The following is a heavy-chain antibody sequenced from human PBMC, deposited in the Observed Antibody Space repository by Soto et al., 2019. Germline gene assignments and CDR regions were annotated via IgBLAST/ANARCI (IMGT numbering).Heavy chain of an antibody. Sequence: QVQLVQSGAEVKKPGSSVKVSCKASGGTFSSYAISWVRQAPGQGLEWMGGIIPIFGTANYAQKFQGRVTITADEPTSTAYMELSSLRSEDTAVYYCARGHDDFWSGYSNYYYYYGMDVWGQGTTVTVSS. D-gene: IGHD3-3*01. V-gene: IGHV1-69*01. CDR3: ARGHDDFWSGYSNYYYYYGMDV. CDR1: GGTFSSYA. CDR2: IIPIFGTA. J-gene: IGHJ6*02.